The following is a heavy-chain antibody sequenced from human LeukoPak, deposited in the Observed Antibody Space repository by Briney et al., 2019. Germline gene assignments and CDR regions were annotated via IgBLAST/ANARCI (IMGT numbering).Heavy chain of an antibody. V-gene: IGHV3-43*02. D-gene: IGHD5-18*01. CDR1: GFTFDDYA. J-gene: IGHJ4*02. CDR3: AKDHDEQYTYGPFDY. CDR2: ISGDGGST. Sequence: GGSLRLSCADSGFTFDDYAMHWVRQAPGKGLEWVSLISGDGGSTYYADSVKGRFTISRDNSKNSLYLQMSSLRTEDTALYYCAKDHDEQYTYGPFDYWGQGTLVTVSS.